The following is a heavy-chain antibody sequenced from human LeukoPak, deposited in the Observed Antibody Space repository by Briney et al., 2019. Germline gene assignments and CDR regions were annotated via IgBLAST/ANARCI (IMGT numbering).Heavy chain of an antibody. V-gene: IGHV4-59*08. Sequence: PSETLSLTCTVSGGSISSYYWSWIRQPPGKGLEWIGYIYYSGSTNYNPSLKSRVTISVDTSKNQFSLKLSSVTAADTAVYYCARLSSWYADYWGQGTLVTVSS. J-gene: IGHJ4*02. CDR3: ARLSSWYADY. D-gene: IGHD6-13*01. CDR2: IYYSGST. CDR1: GGSISSYY.